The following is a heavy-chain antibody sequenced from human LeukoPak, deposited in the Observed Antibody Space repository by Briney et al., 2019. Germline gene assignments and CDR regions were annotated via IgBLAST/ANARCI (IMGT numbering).Heavy chain of an antibody. CDR2: MNANSGNT. Sequence: GASVTVSCKASGYTFTSYDINWVRQAAGQGIEWMGWMNANSGNTDYAQKFQGRVTMTRNTSISTAYMELSSLRSEDTAVYYCARAMPYYYYGMDVWGQGTTVTVSS. CDR1: GYTFTSYD. V-gene: IGHV1-8*01. CDR3: ARAMPYYYYGMDV. D-gene: IGHD2-2*01. J-gene: IGHJ6*02.